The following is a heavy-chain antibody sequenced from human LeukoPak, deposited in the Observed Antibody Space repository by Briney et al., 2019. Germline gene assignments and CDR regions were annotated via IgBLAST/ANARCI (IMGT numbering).Heavy chain of an antibody. D-gene: IGHD3-10*01. CDR3: ARDRGDIYGSGRYSRSRDFSHFYYYRGLDV. CDR1: GYMFNIYG. Sequence: ASVKVSCKASGYMFNIYGISWVRQAPGQGLEWMGWISGYNGNTNYAQKFQGRVTMTTDISTSTAYMDLRSLRSDDTAVYYCARDRGDIYGSGRYSRSRDFSHFYYYRGLDVWGPGTKVTVSS. J-gene: IGHJ6*02. V-gene: IGHV1-18*01. CDR2: ISGYNGNT.